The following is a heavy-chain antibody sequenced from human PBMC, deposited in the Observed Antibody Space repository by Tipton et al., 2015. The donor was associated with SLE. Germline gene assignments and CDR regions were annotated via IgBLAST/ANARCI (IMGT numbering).Heavy chain of an antibody. V-gene: IGHV3-30*04. CDR2: ISHDGRNN. J-gene: IGHJ5*02. D-gene: IGHD3-3*01. CDR3: AREGITIFGGFDP. Sequence: SLRLSCAASGFTFSSYAMHWVRQAPGKGLEWVAVISHDGRNNYHADSVKGRFTISRDSSKNILDLQMNSLRAEDTAVYYCAREGITIFGGFDPWGQGTLVTVSS. CDR1: GFTFSSYA.